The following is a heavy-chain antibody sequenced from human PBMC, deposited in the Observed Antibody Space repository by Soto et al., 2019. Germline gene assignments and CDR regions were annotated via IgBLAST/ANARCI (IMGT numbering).Heavy chain of an antibody. D-gene: IGHD4-17*01. V-gene: IGHV4-30-4*01. CDR1: GGSISSGDYY. Sequence: SETLSLTCTVSGGSISSGDYYWSWIRQPPGKGLEWIGYIYYSGSTYYNPSLKSRVTISVDTSKNQFSLGLSSVTAADTAVYYCARQIPVTTDFDYWGQVILVTVSS. J-gene: IGHJ4*02. CDR2: IYYSGST. CDR3: ARQIPVTTDFDY.